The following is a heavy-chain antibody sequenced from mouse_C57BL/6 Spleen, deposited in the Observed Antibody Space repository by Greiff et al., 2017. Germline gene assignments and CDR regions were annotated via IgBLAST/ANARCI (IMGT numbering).Heavy chain of an antibody. Sequence: VQLVEPGPGLVQPSPSLSITCTVSGFSLTSYGVHWVRQSPGQGLEWLGVIWRGGSTDYNTAFIPRLSTSKDNSKSQVFFKMNSLQADDTAIYYCARRGYGSSFDYWGQGTTLTVSS. V-gene: IGHV2-2*01. J-gene: IGHJ2*01. CDR3: ARRGYGSSFDY. D-gene: IGHD1-1*01. CDR2: IWRGGST. CDR1: GFSLTSYG.